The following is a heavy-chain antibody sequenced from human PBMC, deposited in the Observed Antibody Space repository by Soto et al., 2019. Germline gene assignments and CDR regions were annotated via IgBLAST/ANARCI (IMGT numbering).Heavy chain of an antibody. CDR1: GGSISSGDYY. Sequence: PSETLSLTCTVSGGSISSGDYYWSWIRQPPGKGLEWIGYIYYSGSTYYNPSLKSRVTMSVDTSKNQFSLKLTSVTAVDTAVYYFARREIQGPILFWDKRTLVTVSS. J-gene: IGHJ4*02. D-gene: IGHD2-21*01. CDR3: ARREIQGPILF. V-gene: IGHV4-30-4*01. CDR2: IYYSGST.